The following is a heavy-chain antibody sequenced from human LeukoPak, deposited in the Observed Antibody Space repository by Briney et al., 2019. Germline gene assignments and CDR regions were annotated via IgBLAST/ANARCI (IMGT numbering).Heavy chain of an antibody. CDR2: IWYDGSNK. D-gene: IGHD4-17*01. CDR1: GFTFSSYG. Sequence: GGSLRLSCAASGFTFSSYGMHWVRQAPGKGLEWVAVIWYDGSNKYYADSVKGRFIISRDNSKNTLYLQMNSLRAEDTAVYYCAKDYGDLTEFDDAFDIWGQGTMVTVSS. CDR3: AKDYGDLTEFDDAFDI. V-gene: IGHV3-33*06. J-gene: IGHJ3*02.